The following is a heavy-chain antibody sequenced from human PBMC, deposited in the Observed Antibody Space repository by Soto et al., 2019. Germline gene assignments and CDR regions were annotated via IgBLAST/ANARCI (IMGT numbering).Heavy chain of an antibody. CDR3: AKFRGPSYSYYYMDV. CDR1: GFTFGTYA. J-gene: IGHJ6*03. CDR2: ISGSGRTT. V-gene: IGHV3-23*01. D-gene: IGHD3-16*01. Sequence: EVQLLESGGGLVQPGGSLRLSCAASGFTFGTYAMNWLRQAPGRGLECVSFISGSGRTTYYADSVKGRFTVSRDNSKNPMYLQMNRLRAEDTALYYCAKFRGPSYSYYYMDVWGKGTTVTVSS.